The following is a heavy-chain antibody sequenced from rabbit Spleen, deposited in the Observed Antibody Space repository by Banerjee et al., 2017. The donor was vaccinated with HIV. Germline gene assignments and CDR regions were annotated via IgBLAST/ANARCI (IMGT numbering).Heavy chain of an antibody. CDR3: ARDLAGVIGWHSGW. Sequence: QEQLVESGGGLVKPEGSLKLSCTASGFSFSNKAVMCWVRQAPGKGLEWISCIAGSSSGFTYSATWAKGRFTCSKTSSTTVTLQMTSLTAADTATYFCARDLAGVIGWHSGWWGPGPLVTVS. V-gene: IGHV1S45*01. D-gene: IGHD4-1*01. J-gene: IGHJ4*01. CDR1: GFSFSNKAV. CDR2: IAGSSSGFT.